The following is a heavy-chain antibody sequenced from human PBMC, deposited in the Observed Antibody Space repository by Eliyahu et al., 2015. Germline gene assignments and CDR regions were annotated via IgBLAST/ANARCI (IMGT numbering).Heavy chain of an antibody. J-gene: IGHJ3*02. D-gene: IGHD4-17*01. CDR3: ARPHDYGDLDAFDI. CDR2: IYPGDSDT. V-gene: IGHV5-51*01. CDR1: SFTSYW. Sequence: SFTSYWIGWVRQMPGKGLEWMGIIYPGDSDTRYSPSFQGQVTISADKSISTAYLQWSSLKASDTAMYYCARPHDYGDLDAFDIWGQGTMVTVSS.